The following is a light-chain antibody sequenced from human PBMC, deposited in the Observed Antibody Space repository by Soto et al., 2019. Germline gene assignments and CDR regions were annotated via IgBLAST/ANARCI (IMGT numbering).Light chain of an antibody. CDR3: AAWDDSLSGYV. V-gene: IGLV1-47*01. Sequence: QSVLTQPPSASGTPGQRVTISWSGSSSNIGSDYVYWYQQFPGTAPKLLIYRNNQRPSGVPDRFSGSKSGTSASLAISGLRSEDEADYYCAAWDDSLSGYVFGTGTKLTVL. CDR1: SSNIGSDY. CDR2: RNN. J-gene: IGLJ1*01.